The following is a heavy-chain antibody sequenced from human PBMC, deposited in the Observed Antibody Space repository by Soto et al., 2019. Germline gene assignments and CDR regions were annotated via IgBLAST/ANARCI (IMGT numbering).Heavy chain of an antibody. CDR2: INPNSGGT. J-gene: IGHJ6*02. CDR1: GYTFTGYY. Sequence: QVQLVQSGAEVKKPGASVKVSCKASGYTFTGYYMHWVRQAPGQGLERMGWINPNSGGTNYAQKFQGWVTMTRDTYISTAYMELSRLRSDDTAVYYCARNRRGYSGYDPRDYYYGMDVWGQGTTVTVSS. V-gene: IGHV1-2*04. CDR3: ARNRRGYSGYDPRDYYYGMDV. D-gene: IGHD5-12*01.